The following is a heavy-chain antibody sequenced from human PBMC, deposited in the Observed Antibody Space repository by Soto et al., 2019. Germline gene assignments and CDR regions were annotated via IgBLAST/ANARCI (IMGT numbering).Heavy chain of an antibody. CDR3: AHRRVGYGDPDYYFEY. CDR2: IYWDNDE. CDR1: GFSLSTNGVG. J-gene: IGHJ4*02. D-gene: IGHD4-17*01. Sequence: QITLKESGPTLVNPTQTLTLTCTFSGFSLSTNGVGVGWIRQPPGKALEWLALIYWDNDERYSPSLKSRLIITNDTSKNQVVLTLTNMDPVDTATYYCAHRRVGYGDPDYYFEYWGQGILVTVSS. V-gene: IGHV2-5*02.